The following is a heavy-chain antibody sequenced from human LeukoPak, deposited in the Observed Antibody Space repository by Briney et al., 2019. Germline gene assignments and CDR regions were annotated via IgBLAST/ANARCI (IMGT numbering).Heavy chain of an antibody. D-gene: IGHD3-10*01. CDR1: GGSISSYY. CDR3: ARVVWITMVRGVIITLDYYYYMDV. CDR2: IYYSGST. J-gene: IGHJ6*03. V-gene: IGHV4-59*08. Sequence: SETLSLTCTVSGGSISSYYWSWLRQPPGKGLEWIGYIYYSGSTNYNPSLKSRVTISVDTSKNQFSLKLSSVTAADTAVYYCARVVWITMVRGVIITLDYYYYMDVWGEGTTVTVSS.